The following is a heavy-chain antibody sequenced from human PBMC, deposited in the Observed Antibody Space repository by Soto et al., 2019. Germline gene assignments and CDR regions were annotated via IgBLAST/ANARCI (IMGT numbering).Heavy chain of an antibody. CDR3: ARDRVTPTSNMWPVHVTYFDY. Sequence: QVQLVESGGGVVQPGRSLRLSCAASGFSFTGHGMHWVRQAPGKGLEWVALIYYDGSDEYYADSVKGRFSISRDNSKKMVYLQMISLRAEDTAVYYCARDRVTPTSNMWPVHVTYFDYWGQGTLVTVSS. CDR1: GFSFTGHG. V-gene: IGHV3-33*01. D-gene: IGHD4-4*01. CDR2: IYYDGSDE. J-gene: IGHJ4*02.